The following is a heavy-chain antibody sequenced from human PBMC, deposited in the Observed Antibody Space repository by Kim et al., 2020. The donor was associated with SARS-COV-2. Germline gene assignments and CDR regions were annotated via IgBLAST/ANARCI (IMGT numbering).Heavy chain of an antibody. Sequence: GGSLRLSCAASGFTFSSYAMSWVRQAPGKGLEWVSAISGSGGSTYYADSVKGRFTISRDNSKNTLYLQMNSLRAEDTAVYYCAKDRCSGGSCRYWFDPWGQGTLVTVSS. CDR1: GFTFSSYA. CDR3: AKDRCSGGSCRYWFDP. V-gene: IGHV3-23*01. D-gene: IGHD2-15*01. CDR2: ISGSGGST. J-gene: IGHJ5*02.